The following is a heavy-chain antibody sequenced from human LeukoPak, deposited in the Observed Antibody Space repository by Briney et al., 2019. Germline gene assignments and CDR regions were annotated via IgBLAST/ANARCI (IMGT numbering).Heavy chain of an antibody. CDR3: ARVLRYCSGGNCYSGGLGYMDV. J-gene: IGHJ6*03. CDR1: GFTFSTSG. Sequence: GGSLRLSCVASGFTFSTSGIHWVRQSPGKGLDWVAFIRNDGNKKNYADSVKGRFTISRDNAKNSLFLQMNSLRAEDTAVYYCARVLRYCSGGNCYSGGLGYMDVWGKGTTVTISS. V-gene: IGHV3-30*02. CDR2: IRNDGNKK. D-gene: IGHD2-15*01.